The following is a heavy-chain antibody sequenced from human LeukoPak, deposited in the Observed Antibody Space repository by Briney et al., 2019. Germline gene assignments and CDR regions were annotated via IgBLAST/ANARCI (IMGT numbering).Heavy chain of an antibody. Sequence: ETLSLTCNVSGGPLNSYYWRWIRQPPAHGLEWIGEMDHSGGTNYNPPLKRRVTISVDTSKNQFSLTLSSVPAADTAVYYCASEWGVPDIVVVPAAPYFDYWGQGTLVTVSS. CDR2: MDHSGGT. J-gene: IGHJ4*02. V-gene: IGHV4-59*08. CDR1: GGPLNSYY. CDR3: ASEWGVPDIVVVPAAPYFDY. D-gene: IGHD2-2*01.